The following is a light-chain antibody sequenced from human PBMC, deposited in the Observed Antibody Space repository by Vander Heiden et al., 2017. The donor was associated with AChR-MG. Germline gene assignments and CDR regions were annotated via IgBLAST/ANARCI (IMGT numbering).Light chain of an antibody. V-gene: IGLV1-40*01. Sequence: QSVLTQPPSVSGAPGQGVTISCPGDSSNIGAGYDVHWYQQLPKAAPKLLIYGNDNRPSGVPDRFSGSKSGSSASLAITGLQADDEAVYYCQSYDSSLSGVFGGGTKLTVL. CDR2: GND. J-gene: IGLJ3*02. CDR1: SSNIGAGYD. CDR3: QSYDSSLSGV.